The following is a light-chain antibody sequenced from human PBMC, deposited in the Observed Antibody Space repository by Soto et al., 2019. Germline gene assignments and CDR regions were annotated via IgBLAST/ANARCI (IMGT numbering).Light chain of an antibody. V-gene: IGKV3-11*01. CDR2: DST. Sequence: VLRQSPATLSMSPGESATLSCRASHSIHTSLAWYQHKSAKPXRLVIYDSTLRANGVPDRFGGIMSGTEFTLPIHGLEPEDFAAYYGQQRNVWPTITFGPGTRLEIK. CDR1: HSIHTS. CDR3: QQRNVWPTIT. J-gene: IGKJ5*01.